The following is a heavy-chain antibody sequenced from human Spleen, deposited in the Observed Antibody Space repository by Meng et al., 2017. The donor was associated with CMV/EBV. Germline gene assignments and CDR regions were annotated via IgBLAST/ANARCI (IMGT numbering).Heavy chain of an antibody. CDR2: IFYSGRT. D-gene: IGHD3-3*01. Sequence: SGASVSSSNYYWSWIRQPPGKGLEWIGYIFYSGRTNYNPSLKSRVTISIDTSKNQFSLKLSSVTAADTAVYYCARENDFWSGYYMIDSWGQGTLVTVSS. CDR3: ARENDFWSGYYMIDS. CDR1: GASVSSSNYY. V-gene: IGHV4-61*01. J-gene: IGHJ4*02.